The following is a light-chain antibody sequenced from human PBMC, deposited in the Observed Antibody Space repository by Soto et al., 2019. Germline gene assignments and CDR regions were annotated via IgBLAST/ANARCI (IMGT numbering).Light chain of an antibody. CDR3: QSYDSSLSGWV. CDR2: GNS. J-gene: IGLJ3*02. V-gene: IGLV1-40*01. Sequence: QAVLTPPPSVYGAPGQSVTISCTGSSSNIGSGYDVHWYQQLPGTAPKLLIHGNSNRPSGVPDRFSGSKSGTSASLAITGLQAEDEADYYCQSYDSSLSGWVFGGGTKLTVL. CDR1: SSNIGSGYD.